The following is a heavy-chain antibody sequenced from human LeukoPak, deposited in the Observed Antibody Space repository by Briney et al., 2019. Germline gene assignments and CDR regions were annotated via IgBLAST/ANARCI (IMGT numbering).Heavy chain of an antibody. CDR2: INPNSGGT. V-gene: IGHV1-2*04. Sequence: GASVRVSCKASGYTFTGYYMHWVRQAPGQGLEWMGWINPNSGGTNYAQKLQGWVTMTRDTSISTAYMELSRLRSDDTAVYYCARDYSSGWYGFDYWGQGTLVTVSS. CDR3: ARDYSSGWYGFDY. D-gene: IGHD6-19*01. CDR1: GYTFTGYY. J-gene: IGHJ4*02.